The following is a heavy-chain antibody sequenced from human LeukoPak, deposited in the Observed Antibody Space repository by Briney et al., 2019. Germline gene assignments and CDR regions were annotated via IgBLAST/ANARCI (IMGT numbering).Heavy chain of an antibody. Sequence: SGGSLRLSCAASGFMFNTYWMNWVRQAPGKGLEWVANIKQVGSEKYYVDSVKGRFTISRDNAKNSLYLQMNSLRAEDTAVYYCARGVGFTTCMDVWGQGTTVTVSS. CDR1: GFMFNTYW. CDR2: IKQVGSEK. J-gene: IGHJ6*02. D-gene: IGHD1-14*01. V-gene: IGHV3-7*04. CDR3: ARGVGFTTCMDV.